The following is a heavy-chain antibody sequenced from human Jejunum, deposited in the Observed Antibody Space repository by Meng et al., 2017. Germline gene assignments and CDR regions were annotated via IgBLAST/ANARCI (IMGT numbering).Heavy chain of an antibody. CDR1: GGSIDSGSYY. CDR2: IYGSA. J-gene: IGHJ4*02. Sequence: LRLSCTVSGGSIDSGSYYWSWIRQPAGKGLEWIGHIYGSANYNPSLKSRVTISVDTSKNQFSLRMTSVTAADTAVYYCARGYYDGSTYYYSPGEWGQGTLVTASS. CDR3: ARGYYDGSTYYYSPGE. V-gene: IGHV4-61*09. D-gene: IGHD3-22*01.